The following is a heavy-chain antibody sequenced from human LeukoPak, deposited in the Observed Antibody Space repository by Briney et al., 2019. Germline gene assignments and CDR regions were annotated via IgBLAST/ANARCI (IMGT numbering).Heavy chain of an antibody. J-gene: IGHJ5*02. CDR1: GGSISTSNYY. Sequence: PSETLSLTCTVSGGSISTSNYYWGWIRQPPGKGLEWIGNIFYSGSTYYSPSLKSRVTISLDTSRNQFSLKLSSVTAADTAVYYCARESGWELPMANWFDPWGQGTLVTVSS. CDR3: ARESGWELPMANWFDP. D-gene: IGHD1-26*01. V-gene: IGHV4-39*07. CDR2: IFYSGST.